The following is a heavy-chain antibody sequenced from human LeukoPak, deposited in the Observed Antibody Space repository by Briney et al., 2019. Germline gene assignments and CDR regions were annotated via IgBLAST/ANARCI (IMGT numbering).Heavy chain of an antibody. CDR3: ARLGSSHYFDY. D-gene: IGHD6-13*01. Sequence: ASVKVSCKASGYTFTDYYIHWVRQAPGQGLEWMGWINPDSGGTDSAQKFQGRVTMTWDTSISTASMELTRLISDDTAAYFCARLGSSHYFDYWGQGTLVTVSS. CDR2: INPDSGGT. J-gene: IGHJ4*02. V-gene: IGHV1-2*02. CDR1: GYTFTDYY.